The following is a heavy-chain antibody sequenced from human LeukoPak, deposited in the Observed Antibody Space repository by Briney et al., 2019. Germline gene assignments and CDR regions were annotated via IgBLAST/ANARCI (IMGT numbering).Heavy chain of an antibody. Sequence: PGRSLRLSCAASGFTFSSYAMHWVRQAPGKGLEWVAVISYDGSNKYYADSVKGRFTISRDNSKNTLYLQMNSLRAEDTAVYYCARGADYDFWSGPVYYFDYWGQGTLVTVSS. J-gene: IGHJ4*01. CDR2: ISYDGSNK. CDR3: ARGADYDFWSGPVYYFDY. V-gene: IGHV3-30-3*01. CDR1: GFTFSSYA. D-gene: IGHD3-3*01.